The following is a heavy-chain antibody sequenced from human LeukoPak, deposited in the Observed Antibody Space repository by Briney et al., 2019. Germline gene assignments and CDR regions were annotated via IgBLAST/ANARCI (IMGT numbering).Heavy chain of an antibody. Sequence: PGGSLRLSCAASGFTFSSYTMNWVRQAPGKGLEWVSGISPSGDITYYADSVKGRFTISRDNAKNSLYLQMNSLRAEDTAVYYCAELGITMIGGVWGKGTTVTISP. V-gene: IGHV3-48*04. D-gene: IGHD3-10*02. CDR3: AELGITMIGGV. CDR1: GFTFSSYT. CDR2: ISPSGDIT. J-gene: IGHJ6*04.